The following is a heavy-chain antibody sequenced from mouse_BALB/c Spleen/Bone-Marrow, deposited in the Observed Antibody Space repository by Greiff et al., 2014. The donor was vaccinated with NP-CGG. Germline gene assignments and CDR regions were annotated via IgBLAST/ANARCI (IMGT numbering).Heavy chain of an antibody. D-gene: IGHD4-1*01. J-gene: IGHJ3*01. CDR1: GYTFTNYY. V-gene: IGHV1S81*02. CDR3: TTLGRFAY. Sequence: QVQLQQSGAELVKPGVSVKLSCKASGYTFTNYYMYWVKQRPGQDLEWIGEINPSNGGTNFNEKFKSKATLTEDKSSSTAYMQRSSLTSEDASVYYCTTLGRFAYWGQGTLVTVSA. CDR2: INPSNGGT.